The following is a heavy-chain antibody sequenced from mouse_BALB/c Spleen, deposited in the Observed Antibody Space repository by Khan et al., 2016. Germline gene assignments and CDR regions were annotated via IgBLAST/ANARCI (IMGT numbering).Heavy chain of an antibody. D-gene: IGHD2-2*01. CDR2: ISCYNGAT. CDR1: GYSFTGYY. Sequence: LVKTGASVKISCKASGYSFTGYYMHWVKQSHGKSLEWIGYISCYNGATSYNQKFKGKATFTVDTSSSTAYMQFNSLTSEDSAVXYCARWHYGYDGGAYFDYWGQGTTLTVSS. CDR3: ARWHYGYDGGAYFDY. J-gene: IGHJ2*01. V-gene: IGHV1S34*01.